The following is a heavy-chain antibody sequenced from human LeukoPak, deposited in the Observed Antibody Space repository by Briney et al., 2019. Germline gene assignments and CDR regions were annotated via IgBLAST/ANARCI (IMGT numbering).Heavy chain of an antibody. J-gene: IGHJ4*02. CDR1: GFTFSSYA. CDR3: ARGAPGELQSYLDY. CDR2: ISYDGSNK. D-gene: IGHD1-26*01. Sequence: GGSLRLSCAASGFTFSSYAMHWVRQAPGKGLEWVAVISYDGSNKYYADSVKGRFTISRDNSKNTPYLQMNSLRAEDTAVYYCARGAPGELQSYLDYWGQGTLVTVSS. V-gene: IGHV3-30*04.